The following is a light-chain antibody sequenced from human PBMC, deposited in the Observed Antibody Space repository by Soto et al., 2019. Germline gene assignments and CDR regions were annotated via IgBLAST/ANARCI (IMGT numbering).Light chain of an antibody. V-gene: IGLV1-47*01. CDR3: AAWDDTLSGWV. CDR1: SSNIRTNY. J-gene: IGLJ3*02. CDR2: LNN. Sequence: QSVLTKPPSASGTPGQRVTISCSGTSSNIRTNYVYWYQRLPGTAPRLLIYLNNQRPSGVPDRFSGSKSGTSASLAISGLRSEDEADYYCAAWDDTLSGWVFGGGTKLTVL.